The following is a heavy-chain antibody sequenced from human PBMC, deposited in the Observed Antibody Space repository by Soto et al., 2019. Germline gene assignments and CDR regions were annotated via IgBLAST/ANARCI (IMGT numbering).Heavy chain of an antibody. J-gene: IGHJ5*02. CDR1: GGTFSSYA. Sequence: SVKVSCKASGGTFSSYAISWVRQAPGQGLEWMGGIIPIFGTANYAQKFQGSVTITADESTSTAYMELSSPRSEDTAVYYCAREEDEYCGGDCYSEAWLDPWGQGTLVTVSS. V-gene: IGHV1-69*13. D-gene: IGHD2-21*02. CDR3: AREEDEYCGGDCYSEAWLDP. CDR2: IIPIFGTA.